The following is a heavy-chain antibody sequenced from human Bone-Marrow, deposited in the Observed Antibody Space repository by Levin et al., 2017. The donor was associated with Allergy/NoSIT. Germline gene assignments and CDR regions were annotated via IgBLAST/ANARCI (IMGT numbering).Heavy chain of an antibody. V-gene: IGHV3-30*04. J-gene: IGHJ4*02. Sequence: GGSLRLSCATSGFSFSAYDMHWVRQTPGKGPEWLGYIAKDDVTIYYADSVRGRFTLSRDNSKGTVDLQMNSLRTEDSAVYYCARDFRWLVDHWGQGTLVTVSS. CDR1: GFSFSAYD. CDR2: IAKDDVTI. CDR3: ARDFRWLVDH. D-gene: IGHD5-24*01.